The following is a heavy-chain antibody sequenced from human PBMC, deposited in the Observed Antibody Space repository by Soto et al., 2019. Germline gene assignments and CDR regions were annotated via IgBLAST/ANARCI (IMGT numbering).Heavy chain of an antibody. CDR2: INCNTGGT. J-gene: IGHJ6*02. D-gene: IGHD3-16*01. V-gene: IGHV1-2*04. Sequence: ASVKVSCKASGYTFTAYYIHWVRQAPGQGLEWMGWINCNTGGTNYAQKFQGWVTMTRDTSINTAYMELSRLRSDDTALYYCARVSRRYLGALFMDVWGQGPTVTVSS. CDR1: GYTFTAYY. CDR3: ARVSRRYLGALFMDV.